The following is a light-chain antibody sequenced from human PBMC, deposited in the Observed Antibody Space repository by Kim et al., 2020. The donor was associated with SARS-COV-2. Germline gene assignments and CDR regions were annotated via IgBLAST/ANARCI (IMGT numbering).Light chain of an antibody. CDR2: GAS. J-gene: IGKJ4*01. CDR3: QQYGSSRLS. V-gene: IGKV3-20*01. Sequence: EIVLTQYPGTLSLSPGEQATLSCRASQSISAGYLAWYKQKPGGAPRLLVYGASTRATGVPDRFSASGSGTDFTLTISRLEPEDFAVYYCQQYGSSRLSFGGGTKLEI. CDR1: QSISAGY.